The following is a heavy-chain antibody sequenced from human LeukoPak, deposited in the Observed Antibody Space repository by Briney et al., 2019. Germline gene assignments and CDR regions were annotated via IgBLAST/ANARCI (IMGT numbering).Heavy chain of an antibody. CDR2: IKHDGSQK. J-gene: IGHJ4*02. V-gene: IGHV3-7*01. D-gene: IGHD3-10*01. Sequence: PGGSLRLSCAASGFTFSHYWMSWVRRAPGKGLEWVANIKHDGSQKEHVAPVKGRFTISRDNAKNSLFLQMNSLRAEDTAVYFCARDSSRGDFGYWGQGTLVTVSS. CDR1: GFTFSHYW. CDR3: ARDSSRGDFGY.